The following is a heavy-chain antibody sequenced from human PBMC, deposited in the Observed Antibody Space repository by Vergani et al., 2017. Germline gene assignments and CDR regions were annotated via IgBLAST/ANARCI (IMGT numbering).Heavy chain of an antibody. J-gene: IGHJ4*02. D-gene: IGHD6-13*01. V-gene: IGHV4-38-2*02. CDR2: IYYSGST. CDR3: ARDIAAAASGYLDY. CDR1: GYSISSGYY. Sequence: QVQLQESGPGLVKPSETLSLTCAVSGYSISSGYYWGWIRQPPGKGLEWIGSIYYSGSTYCNPSLKSRVTISVDTSKNQFSLKLKSVTDADTAVYYCARDIAAAASGYLDYWGQGTLVTVSS.